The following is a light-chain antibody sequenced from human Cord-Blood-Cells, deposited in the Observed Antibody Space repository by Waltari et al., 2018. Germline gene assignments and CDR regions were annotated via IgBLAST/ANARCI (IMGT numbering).Light chain of an antibody. CDR2: DVS. Sequence: QSALTQPASVSGSPGQSLTISCTGTRRAVGGYNYFSWYQQHPGKAPKLLIYDVSNRPSVVSNRFSGSKSGNTASLTISGLQAEDEADYYCSSYTSSSTVVFGGGTKLTVL. V-gene: IGLV2-14*01. CDR1: RRAVGGYNY. CDR3: SSYTSSSTVV. J-gene: IGLJ2*01.